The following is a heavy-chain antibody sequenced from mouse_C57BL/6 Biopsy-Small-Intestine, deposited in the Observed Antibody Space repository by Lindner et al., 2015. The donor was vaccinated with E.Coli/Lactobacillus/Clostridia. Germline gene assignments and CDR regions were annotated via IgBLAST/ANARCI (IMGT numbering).Heavy chain of an antibody. J-gene: IGHJ1*01. D-gene: IGHD3-1*01. CDR1: GYTFTGYY. CDR3: ARDSGQGGSDAFEI. CDR2: INPNSGDT. V-gene: IGHV1-84*02. Sequence: SVKVSCKASGYTFTGYYLHWVRQAPGQGLEWVGWINPNSGDTNYAQRFQGRVTMTRDTSISTAYMELSSLRSDDTAVYYCARDSGQGGSDAFEIWGQGTTVTVSS.